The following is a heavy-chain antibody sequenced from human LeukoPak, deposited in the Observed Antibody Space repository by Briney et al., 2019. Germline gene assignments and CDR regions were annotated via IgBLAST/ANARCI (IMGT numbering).Heavy chain of an antibody. CDR2: INPYLGIA. D-gene: IGHD5-18*01. V-gene: IGHV1-69*02. CDR3: ASGTTMVPTDY. J-gene: IGHJ4*02. Sequence: GASVKVSCKASGGTFSSYSISWVRQAPGQGLEWMGRINPYLGIANYAQRFQDRVTITADRSTSTAYMELSSLTSEGTAVYYCASGTTMVPTDYWGQGTPVTVSS. CDR1: GGTFSSYS.